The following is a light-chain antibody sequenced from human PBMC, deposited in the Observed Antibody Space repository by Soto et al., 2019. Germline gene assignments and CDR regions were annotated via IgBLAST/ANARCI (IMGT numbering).Light chain of an antibody. J-gene: IGKJ2*01. V-gene: IGKV1D-12*01. CDR1: QDISRW. Sequence: DIQMTQSPSSVSASVGDRITITCRASQDISRWLAWYQQKPGRAPNLLIYTASTLESGVPSRFSGSGSGTDFTLTISNLQPEDFATYYCQQYDSYSYTFGQGTKLEIK. CDR3: QQYDSYSYT. CDR2: TAS.